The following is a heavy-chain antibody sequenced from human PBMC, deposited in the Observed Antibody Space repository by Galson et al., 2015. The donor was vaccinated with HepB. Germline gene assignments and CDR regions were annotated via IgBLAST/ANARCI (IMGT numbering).Heavy chain of an antibody. CDR1: GYTFTSYG. V-gene: IGHV1-18*01. CDR2: ISAYNDST. J-gene: IGHJ4*02. D-gene: IGHD6-19*01. CDR3: ARDPGSRWQWLGRGGVDY. Sequence: QSGAEVKKPGESLKISCKASGYTFTSYGISWVRQAPGQGLEWMGWISAYNDSTNYAQKLQGRVTMTTDTSTSTAYMELRSLRSDDTAVYYCARDPGSRWQWLGRGGVDYWGQGTLVTVSS.